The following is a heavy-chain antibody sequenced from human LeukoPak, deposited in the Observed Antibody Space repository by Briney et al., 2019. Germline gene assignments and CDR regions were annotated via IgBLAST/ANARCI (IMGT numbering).Heavy chain of an antibody. CDR3: ARSTRGLRDGFDP. CDR2: IYYSGTT. V-gene: IGHV4-39*01. CDR1: GGSISSTSYY. J-gene: IGHJ5*02. D-gene: IGHD4-17*01. Sequence: ASETLSLTCTVSGGSISSTSYYWGCIRQPPGKGLEWIASIYYSGTTYYNPSLKSRVTISVDTSKNQFSLKLSSVTAADTAVYHCARSTRGLRDGFDPWGQGTLVTVSS.